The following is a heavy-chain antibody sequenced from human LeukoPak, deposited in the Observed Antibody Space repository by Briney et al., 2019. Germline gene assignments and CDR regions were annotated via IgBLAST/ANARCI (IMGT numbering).Heavy chain of an antibody. CDR3: ASFVGVTSTSGACDI. J-gene: IGHJ3*02. D-gene: IGHD2-21*02. CDR1: GGSITSGPDY. CDR2: IYTSGGT. Sequence: SETLSLTCTVSGGSITSGPDYWSWIRQPAGKGLEWIGRIYTSGGTNYNPSLKSRVTISVDTSNNQFSLKLRSVTAADTAVYYCASFVGVTSTSGACDIWGQGTMVTVSS. V-gene: IGHV4-61*02.